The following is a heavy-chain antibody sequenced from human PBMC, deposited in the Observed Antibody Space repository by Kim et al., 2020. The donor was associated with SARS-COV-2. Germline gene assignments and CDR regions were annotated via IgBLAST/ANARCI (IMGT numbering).Heavy chain of an antibody. Sequence: GGSLRLSCAASGFSFSDYYMSWIRQAPGKWLEWVSYITSSGTSIYYADSVKGRFTISRDNAKNSLYLQMNSLRAEDTALYYCVRVEMATISDYWGQGTLVTVSS. D-gene: IGHD5-12*01. V-gene: IGHV3-11*04. J-gene: IGHJ4*02. CDR1: GFSFSDYY. CDR2: ITSSGTSI. CDR3: VRVEMATISDY.